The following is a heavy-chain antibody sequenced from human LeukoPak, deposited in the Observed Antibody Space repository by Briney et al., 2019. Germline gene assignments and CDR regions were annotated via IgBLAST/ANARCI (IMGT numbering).Heavy chain of an antibody. J-gene: IGHJ4*02. CDR2: INPKTGDT. V-gene: IGHV1-2*06. CDR1: GYTFTDYY. D-gene: IGHD1-1*01. CDR3: ARENDRIYYFDF. Sequence: ASVKVSCKASGYTFTDYYVHWVRQAPGQGLEWVGRINPKTGDTDHAQRFHGRVTMTRDTSISTAFLELSSLRSDDTAVHYCARENDRIYYFDFWGQGTLLTVSS.